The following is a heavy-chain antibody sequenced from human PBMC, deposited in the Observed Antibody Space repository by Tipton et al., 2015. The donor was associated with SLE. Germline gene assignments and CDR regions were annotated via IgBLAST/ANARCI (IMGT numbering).Heavy chain of an antibody. J-gene: IGHJ3*01. CDR1: GFDFSNYG. V-gene: IGHV3-30*03. CDR2: ISYDGSLK. D-gene: IGHD3-22*01. Sequence: SLRLSCAASGFDFSNYGMHWVRQAPGRGLGWLSVISYDGSLKYYADSVKGRFTISRDNSRNTVFLQMNSLSAEDTAVYYCARAATYYNDDSGYFYVDDGFDVWGQGTMVTVSS. CDR3: ARAATYYNDDSGYFYVDDGFDV.